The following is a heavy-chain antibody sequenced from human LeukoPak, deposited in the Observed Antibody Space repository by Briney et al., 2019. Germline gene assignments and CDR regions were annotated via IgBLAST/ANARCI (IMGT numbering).Heavy chain of an antibody. CDR1: GGSISGFV. V-gene: IGHV4-59*08. CDR2: IYDTGTT. J-gene: IGHJ4*02. CDR3: ARLAKGEQWLAYYFDC. D-gene: IGHD6-19*01. Sequence: KPSETLSLTCTVSGGSISGFVWSWIRQPPGKGLDYIAYIYDTGTTNYNPLLKSRGSLSVDTSKNQFSLTLNSVSAADTAVYYCARLAKGEQWLAYYFDCWGRGALVTVSS.